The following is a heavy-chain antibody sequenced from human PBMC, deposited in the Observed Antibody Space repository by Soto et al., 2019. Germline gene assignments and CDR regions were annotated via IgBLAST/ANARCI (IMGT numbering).Heavy chain of an antibody. D-gene: IGHD3-16*01. V-gene: IGHV3-23*01. CDR3: ANGGEGPWGSLNWFDP. CDR2: ISGSGGST. Sequence: EVQLLESGGGLVQPGGSLRLSCAASGFTFSSYAMSWVRQAPGKGLEWVSAISGSGGSTYYADSVKDRFTISRDNSKNTLYLQMNSLRAEDTAVYYCANGGEGPWGSLNWFDPWGQGTLVTVSS. J-gene: IGHJ5*02. CDR1: GFTFSSYA.